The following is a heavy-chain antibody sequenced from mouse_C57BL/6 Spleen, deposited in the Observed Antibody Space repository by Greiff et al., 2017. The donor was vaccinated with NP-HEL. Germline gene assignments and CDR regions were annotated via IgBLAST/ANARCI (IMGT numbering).Heavy chain of an antibody. V-gene: IGHV1-53*01. D-gene: IGHD1-1*01. CDR1: GYTFTSYW. Sequence: VPLPQPGTELVKPGASVKLSCKASGYTFTSYWMHWVKQRPGQGLEWIGNINPSNGGTNYNEKFKSKATLTVDKSSSTAYMQLSSLTSEDSAVYYCARAFYYGSSDYAMDYWGQGTSVTVSS. CDR3: ARAFYYGSSDYAMDY. CDR2: INPSNGGT. J-gene: IGHJ4*01.